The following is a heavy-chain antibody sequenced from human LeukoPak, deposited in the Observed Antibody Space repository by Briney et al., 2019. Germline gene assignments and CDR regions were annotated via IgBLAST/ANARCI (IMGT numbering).Heavy chain of an antibody. CDR1: GFTFSSYA. CDR3: AKDPVGDFYYYYYIDV. Sequence: GGSLRLSCAASGFTFSSYAMNWVRQAPGKGLEWVSSISGSGGSTYYADSVKGRFTISRDNSKNTLFLQMNSLRVEDTAVYYCAKDPVGDFYYYYYIDVRGKGTTVSVSS. V-gene: IGHV3-23*01. CDR2: ISGSGGST. J-gene: IGHJ6*03. D-gene: IGHD3-16*01.